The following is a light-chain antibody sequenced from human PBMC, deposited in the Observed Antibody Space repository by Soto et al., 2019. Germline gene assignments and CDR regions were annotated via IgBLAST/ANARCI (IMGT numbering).Light chain of an antibody. J-gene: IGLJ2*01. V-gene: IGLV2-14*01. CDR3: GSYASATLI. CDR2: EVT. CDR1: NSDIGAYDY. Sequence: QSALTQPASVSGSPGQSITISCTGSNSDIGAYDYVSWYQQHPGKPPTLLIYEVTFRPSGVPNRFSGSKSGNTATLTISGLLTEDEADYYCGSYASATLIFGGGTKLTVL.